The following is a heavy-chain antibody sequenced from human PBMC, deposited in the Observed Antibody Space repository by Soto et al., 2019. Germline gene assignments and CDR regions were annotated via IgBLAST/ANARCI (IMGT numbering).Heavy chain of an antibody. CDR2: IYSSGST. J-gene: IGHJ5*02. V-gene: IGHV4-4*07. CDR3: ARGQRFPDWFDP. D-gene: IGHD3-3*01. Sequence: PSETLSLTCTVSGGAISGYYWTWIRQPAGKGLEWIGRIYSSGSTKYNPSLKSRVTMSLDTSKNQFSLRLTSVTAADTAVYYCARGQRFPDWFDPWGQGTLVTVSS. CDR1: GGAISGYY.